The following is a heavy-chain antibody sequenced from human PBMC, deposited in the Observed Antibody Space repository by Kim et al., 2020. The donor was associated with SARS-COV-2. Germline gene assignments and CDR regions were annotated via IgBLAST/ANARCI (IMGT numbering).Heavy chain of an antibody. J-gene: IGHJ5*02. CDR2: T. CDR3: ARGHTVPTSA. V-gene: IGHV4-31*02. Sequence: TSYPPSLKRRVTLSVATSKNQFSLKLSSVTAADTAVYYCARGHTVPTSAWGQGTLVTVSS. D-gene: IGHD4-17*01.